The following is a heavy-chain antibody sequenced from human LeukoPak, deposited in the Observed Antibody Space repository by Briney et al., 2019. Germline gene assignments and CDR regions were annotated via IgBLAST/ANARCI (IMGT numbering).Heavy chain of an antibody. J-gene: IGHJ4*02. CDR2: ISASGNII. CDR1: GFSFRDYY. CDR3: ARHMVITPFDS. V-gene: IGHV3-11*01. Sequence: PGRSLRLSCVASGFSFRDYYFSWVRQPPGQGLEWLSFISASGNIIHYEDSVKGRFTISRDDAKNSVFLQMDSLRTEGTALYYCARHMVITPFDSWGQGTLVTVSS. D-gene: IGHD4/OR15-4a*01.